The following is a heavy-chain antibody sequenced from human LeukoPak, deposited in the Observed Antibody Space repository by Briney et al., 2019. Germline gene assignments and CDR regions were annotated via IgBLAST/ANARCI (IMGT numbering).Heavy chain of an antibody. V-gene: IGHV1-69*13. D-gene: IGHD6-6*01. CDR1: GGTFSSYA. CDR3: ARGYRSSGRFDY. CDR2: IIPIFGTA. Sequence: SVKVSCKASGGTFSSYAISWVRQVPGQGLEWMGGIIPIFGTANYAQKFQGRVMITADESTSTAYMELSSLRSEDTAVYYCARGYRSSGRFDYWGQGTLVTVSS. J-gene: IGHJ4*02.